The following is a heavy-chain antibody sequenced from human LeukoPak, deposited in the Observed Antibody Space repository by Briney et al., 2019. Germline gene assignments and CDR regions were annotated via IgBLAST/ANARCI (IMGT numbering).Heavy chain of an antibody. D-gene: IGHD1-14*01. J-gene: IGHJ1*01. Sequence: GRSLRLSCAASGFTFSSYGMHWVRQAPGKGLEWVSCMDRHSDIYYANSVRGRFTISRDNAKNSVFLQMNRLTVEDTALYYCVGDPTTNRYQFFQYWGQGALVTVSS. CDR2: MDRHSDI. CDR3: VGDPTTNRYQFFQY. CDR1: GFTFSSYG. V-gene: IGHV3-21*01.